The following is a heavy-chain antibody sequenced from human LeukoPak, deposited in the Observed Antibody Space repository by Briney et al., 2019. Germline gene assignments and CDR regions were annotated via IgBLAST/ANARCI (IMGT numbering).Heavy chain of an antibody. CDR1: GFTFSSYA. V-gene: IGHV3-23*01. Sequence: GGSQRLSCAASGFTFSSYAMNWVRQAPGKGLEWVSGISGHGGNTYYADSVRGRFTISRDNSKNTLYLQMNSLRAEDTAVYYCANQPSLSSITDYWGQGTLVTVSS. CDR3: ANQPSLSSITDY. J-gene: IGHJ4*02. D-gene: IGHD1-14*01. CDR2: ISGHGGNT.